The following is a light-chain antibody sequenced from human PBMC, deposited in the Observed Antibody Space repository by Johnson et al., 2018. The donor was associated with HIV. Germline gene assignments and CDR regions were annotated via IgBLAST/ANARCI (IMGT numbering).Light chain of an antibody. J-gene: IGLJ1*01. CDR3: GTWDSSLSAARV. CDR1: SSNIGNNY. CDR2: DNH. Sequence: QSILTQPPSVSAAPGQKVTISCSGSSSNIGNNYVSWYQQVPGTAPKLLIYDNHKRPSGIPDRFSGSKSGTSATLGITGLQTGDEADYYCGTWDSSLSAARVFGPGTKVTVL. V-gene: IGLV1-51*01.